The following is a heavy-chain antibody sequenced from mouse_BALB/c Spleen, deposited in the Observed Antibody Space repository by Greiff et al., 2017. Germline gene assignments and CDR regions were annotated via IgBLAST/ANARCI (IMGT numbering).Heavy chain of an antibody. CDR3: ARKGYDYDGFAY. CDR1: GYTFTSYW. J-gene: IGHJ3*01. Sequence: DLVKPGASVKLSCKASGYTFTSYWINWIKQRPGQGLEWIGRIAPGSGSTYYNEMFKGKATLTVDTSSSTAYIQLSSLSSEDSAVYFCARKGYDYDGFAYGGQGTLVTVSA. CDR2: IAPGSGST. D-gene: IGHD2-4*01. V-gene: IGHV1S41*01.